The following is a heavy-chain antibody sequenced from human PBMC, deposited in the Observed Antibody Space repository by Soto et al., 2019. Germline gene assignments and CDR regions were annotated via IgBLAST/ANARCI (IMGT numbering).Heavy chain of an antibody. Sequence: GSLRLPCAASGFTFRPYDMKWVRQAPGKGLEWVSFISSSDNHVYYADSVKGRFTISRDNAQNSLFLQMNSLRAEDKGVYYCARTGGSTYPKHAFDIWGQGTVVTVSS. V-gene: IGHV3-21*01. CDR2: ISSSDNHV. D-gene: IGHD2-15*01. J-gene: IGHJ3*02. CDR3: ARTGGSTYPKHAFDI. CDR1: GFTFRPYD.